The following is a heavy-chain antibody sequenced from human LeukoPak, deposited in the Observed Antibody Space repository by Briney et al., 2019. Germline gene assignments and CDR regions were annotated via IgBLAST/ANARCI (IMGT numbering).Heavy chain of an antibody. CDR2: ISSSSSYI. Sequence: PGGSLRLSCAASGFTFSSYSMTWVRQAPGKGLEWVSPISSSSSYIYYADSVKGRFTISRDNAKNSLYLQMNSLRAEDTAVYYCARDEVAYCSGGSCYSTWFDPWGQGTLVTVSS. V-gene: IGHV3-21*06. CDR3: ARDEVAYCSGGSCYSTWFDP. CDR1: GFTFSSYS. D-gene: IGHD2-15*01. J-gene: IGHJ5*02.